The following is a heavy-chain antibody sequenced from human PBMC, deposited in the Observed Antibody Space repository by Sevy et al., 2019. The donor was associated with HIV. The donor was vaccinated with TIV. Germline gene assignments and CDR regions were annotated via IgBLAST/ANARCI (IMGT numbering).Heavy chain of an antibody. CDR3: TKDPPVYGDFPYGMDV. CDR2: ISHDGGKK. D-gene: IGHD4-17*01. J-gene: IGHJ6*02. Sequence: GGSLRLSCVGSGFIFDDYGMHWVRQAPGKGLEWVALISHDGGKKYYADSVKGRFTISRDNFKNTQYLQMNTLSRDDTAAYFCTKDPPVYGDFPYGMDVWGQGTTGTVSS. CDR1: GFIFDDYG. V-gene: IGHV3-30*18.